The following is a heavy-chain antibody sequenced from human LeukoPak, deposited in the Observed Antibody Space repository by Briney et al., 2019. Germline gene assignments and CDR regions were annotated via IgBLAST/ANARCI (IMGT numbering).Heavy chain of an antibody. V-gene: IGHV1-46*01. CDR2: INPRDGTT. Sequence: ASVKVSCEASGYTFTSYYIYWVRQAPGQGLEWVGIINPRDGTTSYQHKFQGRVTMTRETSTNTVYMELASLGSEDTAIYYCTRVNPYDINGDYWGQGTLVTVSA. CDR3: TRVNPYDINGDY. CDR1: GYTFTSYY. J-gene: IGHJ4*02. D-gene: IGHD3-16*01.